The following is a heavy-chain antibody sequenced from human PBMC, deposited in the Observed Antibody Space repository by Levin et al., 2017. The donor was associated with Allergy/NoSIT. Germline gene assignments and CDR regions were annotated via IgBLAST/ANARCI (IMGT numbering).Heavy chain of an antibody. Sequence: RGESLKISCKGSGYNFPSYWIVWVRQMPGKGLEWMGIIYPRDSDTRYSPSFRGQVTISADTSISTAYLHWRSLKASDTAMYYCARLLRVGTYMGFGDFDYWGQGTLVTVSS. CDR1: GYNFPSYW. CDR3: ARLLRVGTYMGFGDFDY. J-gene: IGHJ4*02. CDR2: IYPRDSDT. D-gene: IGHD1-26*01. V-gene: IGHV5-51*01.